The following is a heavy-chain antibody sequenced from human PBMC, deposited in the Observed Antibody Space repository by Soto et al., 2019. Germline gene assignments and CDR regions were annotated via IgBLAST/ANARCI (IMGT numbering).Heavy chain of an antibody. CDR3: ARGGYCTNGVCYGGRYYGMDV. CDR2: IIPIFGTA. V-gene: IGHV1-69*13. D-gene: IGHD2-8*01. J-gene: IGHJ6*02. Sequence: ASVKVSCKASGGTFSSYAISWVRQAPGQGLEWMGGIIPIFGTANYAQKFQGRVTITADESTSTAYMELSSLRSEDTAVYYCARGGYCTNGVCYGGRYYGMDVWGQGTTVTVS. CDR1: GGTFSSYA.